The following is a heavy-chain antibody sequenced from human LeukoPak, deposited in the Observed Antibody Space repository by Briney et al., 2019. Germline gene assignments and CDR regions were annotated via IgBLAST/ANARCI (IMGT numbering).Heavy chain of an antibody. J-gene: IGHJ3*02. V-gene: IGHV4-59*02. CDR1: GGSVSSYY. CDR2: MSYSGRT. Sequence: PSEALSLTCTVSGGSVSSYYWSWIRQTPEKGLEWIGYMSYSGRTDYGPSLKSRVTMSVDTSKNQFSLKMSYVTAADTGVYYCARGLEWGDGFDIWGQGTMVTVSP. CDR3: ARGLEWGDGFDI. D-gene: IGHD1-1*01.